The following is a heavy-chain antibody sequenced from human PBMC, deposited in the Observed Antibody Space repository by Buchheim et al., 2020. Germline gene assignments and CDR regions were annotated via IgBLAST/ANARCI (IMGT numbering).Heavy chain of an antibody. Sequence: EVQLLESGGDLVQPGGSLRLSCAASGLTFSSXAMSWVRQAPGKGLEWVSAISGSGGSTYYADSVKGRFXISRDTSTNTLYLQMNSLRAEDTAVYYCAKGHTSKRSSLDYWGQGTL. J-gene: IGHJ4*02. CDR3: AKGHTSKRSSLDY. CDR1: GLTFSSXA. CDR2: ISGSGGST. V-gene: IGHV3-23*01.